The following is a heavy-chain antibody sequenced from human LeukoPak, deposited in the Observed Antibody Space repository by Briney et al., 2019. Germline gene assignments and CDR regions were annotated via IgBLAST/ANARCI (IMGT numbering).Heavy chain of an antibody. CDR2: ISWNSGSI. D-gene: IGHD3-22*01. Sequence: PTGGPLRLSCAASGFTLDDYAMHWVRHAPGKGLEWVSGISWNSGSIGYADSVKGRFTISRDNAKNSLYLQMNSLRAEDTALYYCAKDLYYYDSSGYHWGHGTLVTVSS. J-gene: IGHJ5*02. CDR1: GFTLDDYA. CDR3: AKDLYYYDSSGYH. V-gene: IGHV3-9*01.